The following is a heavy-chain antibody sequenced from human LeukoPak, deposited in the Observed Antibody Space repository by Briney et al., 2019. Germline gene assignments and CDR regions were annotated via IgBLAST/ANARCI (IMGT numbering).Heavy chain of an antibody. J-gene: IGHJ4*02. D-gene: IGHD2/OR15-2a*01. Sequence: SETLSLTCTVSGDSISSSYWSWIRQPPGKGLEWIGYIYYSGNTNYNPSLKSRVTISVDTSRNRFSLKLSSVTAAATAVYYCARHRNFFDVWGQGILVTVSS. CDR3: ARHRNFFDV. V-gene: IGHV4-59*01. CDR1: GDSISSSY. CDR2: IYYSGNT.